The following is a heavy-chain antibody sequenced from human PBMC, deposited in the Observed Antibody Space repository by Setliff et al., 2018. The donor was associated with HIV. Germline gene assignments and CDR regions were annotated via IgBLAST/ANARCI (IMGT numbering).Heavy chain of an antibody. Sequence: ETLSLTCTVSGGSINDYYWSWIRQSPGKGLEWIGSTYNSENINYNPSPKGRVTVSVDTSKNQFSLMLTSVTAADTAVYFCARHFYTTSWYSGTYWYFDLWGRGTLVTV. D-gene: IGHD2-15*01. CDR1: GGSINDYY. CDR3: ARHFYTTSWYSGTYWYFDL. J-gene: IGHJ2*01. V-gene: IGHV4-59*12. CDR2: TYNSENI.